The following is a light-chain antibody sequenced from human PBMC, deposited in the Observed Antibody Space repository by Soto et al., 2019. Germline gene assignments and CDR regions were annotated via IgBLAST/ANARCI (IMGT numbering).Light chain of an antibody. V-gene: IGLV2-8*01. CDR1: SSDIGGYNS. CDR3: SSSAGIYHYLV. CDR2: EVN. Sequence: QSALTQPHSASGSPGQSVTISCTGTSSDIGGYNSVSWYQQHPGKAPRLMIYEVNKRPSGVPDRFSGSKSGYTASLTVSGLQTEDEAFYYCSSSAGIYHYLVFGGGTQLTVL. J-gene: IGLJ3*02.